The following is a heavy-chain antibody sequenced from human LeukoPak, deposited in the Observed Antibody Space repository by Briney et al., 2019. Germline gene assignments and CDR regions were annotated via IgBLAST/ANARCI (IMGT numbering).Heavy chain of an antibody. CDR3: ARLRSGSYSHQPDYYYYGMDV. CDR2: IYYSGST. Sequence: PSETLSLTCAVYGGSFSGYYWSWIRQPPGKGLEWIGYIYYSGSTNYNPSLKSRVTISVDTSKNQFSLKLSSVTAADTAVYYCARLRSGSYSHQPDYYYYGMDVWGQGTTVTVSS. D-gene: IGHD1-26*01. V-gene: IGHV4-59*08. J-gene: IGHJ6*02. CDR1: GGSFSGYY.